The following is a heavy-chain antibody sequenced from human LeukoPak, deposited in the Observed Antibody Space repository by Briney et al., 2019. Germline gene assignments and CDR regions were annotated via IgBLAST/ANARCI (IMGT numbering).Heavy chain of an antibody. Sequence: GGSLRLSCAASGFTFSSYSMNWVRQAPGKGLEWVSSISSSSSYIYYADSVKGRFTISRDNAKNSLYLQMNSLRAEDTAVYYCARDRLLGYCSSTSCYWAYYYGMDVWGQGTTVTVSS. D-gene: IGHD2-2*01. J-gene: IGHJ6*02. V-gene: IGHV3-21*01. CDR2: ISSSSSYI. CDR3: ARDRLLGYCSSTSCYWAYYYGMDV. CDR1: GFTFSSYS.